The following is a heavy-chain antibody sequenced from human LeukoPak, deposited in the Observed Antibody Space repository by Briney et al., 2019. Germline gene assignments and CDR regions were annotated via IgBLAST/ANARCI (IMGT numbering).Heavy chain of an antibody. CDR1: GYTFTSYG. CDR2: ISAYNGNT. Sequence: ASVKVSCKASGYTFTSYGISWVRQAPGQGLEWMGWISAYNGNTNYAQKLQGGVTMTTDTSTSTAYMELRSLRSDDTAVYYCARAAGTAARGYYYYMDVWGKGTTVTVSS. D-gene: IGHD6-19*01. CDR3: ARAAGTAARGYYYYMDV. V-gene: IGHV1-18*01. J-gene: IGHJ6*03.